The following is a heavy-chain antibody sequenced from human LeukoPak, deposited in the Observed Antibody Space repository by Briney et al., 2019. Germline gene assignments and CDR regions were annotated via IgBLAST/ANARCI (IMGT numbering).Heavy chain of an antibody. V-gene: IGHV3-11*01. Sequence: PGGSLRLSCAASGFTFDDYGMSWIRQAPGKGLEWVSYISSSGSTIYYADSVKGRFTISRDNAKNSLYLQMNSLRAEDTAVYYCTTTYYDILTGYYTFDYWGQGTLVTVSS. D-gene: IGHD3-9*01. CDR3: TTTYYDILTGYYTFDY. J-gene: IGHJ4*02. CDR1: GFTFDDYG. CDR2: ISSSGSTI.